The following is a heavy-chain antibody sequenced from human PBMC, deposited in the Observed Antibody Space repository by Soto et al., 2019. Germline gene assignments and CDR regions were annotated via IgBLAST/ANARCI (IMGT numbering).Heavy chain of an antibody. D-gene: IGHD6-19*01. J-gene: IGHJ6*02. CDR2: ISYDGSNK. CDR3: VSQYSSGWYGYYYYGMDV. V-gene: IGHV3-30-3*01. Sequence: QVQLVESGGGVVQPGRSLRLSCAASGFTFSSYAMHWVRQAPGKGLEWVAVISYDGSNKYYADSVKGRFTISRDNSKNTLYLQMNSLRAEDTAVYYCVSQYSSGWYGYYYYGMDVWGQGTTVTVSS. CDR1: GFTFSSYA.